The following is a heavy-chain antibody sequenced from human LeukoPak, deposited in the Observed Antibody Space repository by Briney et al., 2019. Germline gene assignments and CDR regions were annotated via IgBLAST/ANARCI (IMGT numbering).Heavy chain of an antibody. CDR2: INNDGSFT. D-gene: IGHD5-24*01. J-gene: IGHJ4*02. V-gene: IGHV3-74*03. CDR1: GFTFINHW. Sequence: GGSLRLSCAASGFTFINHWMHWVRQAPGEGLAWVSHINNDGSFTTYADSVKGRFTISRDNAKNTLYLQMNSLRAEDTAVYYCTRDRQLSFDCWGQGTLVTVSS. CDR3: TRDRQLSFDC.